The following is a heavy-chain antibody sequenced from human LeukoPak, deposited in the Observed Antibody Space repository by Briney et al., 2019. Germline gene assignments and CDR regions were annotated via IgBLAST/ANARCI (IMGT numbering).Heavy chain of an antibody. Sequence: SETLSLTCTVSAYSISSGYHWGWIRQPPGKGLEWIGSIYHSGNTYYNPSLKSRVTMSVGTSKNQFSLNLRSVTAADTAVYYCVRADYSSSWSHEYFYMDVWGKGTTVTVSS. J-gene: IGHJ6*03. D-gene: IGHD6-13*01. V-gene: IGHV4-38-2*02. CDR3: VRADYSSSWSHEYFYMDV. CDR2: IYHSGNT. CDR1: AYSISSGYH.